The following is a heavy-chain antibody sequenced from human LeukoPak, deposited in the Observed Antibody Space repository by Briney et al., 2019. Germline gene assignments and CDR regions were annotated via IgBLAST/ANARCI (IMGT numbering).Heavy chain of an antibody. D-gene: IGHD3-22*01. CDR2: IYHSGST. CDR1: GGSISSSNW. V-gene: IGHV4-4*02. CDR3: ARGSDYYDSSGYHNFDY. J-gene: IGHJ4*02. Sequence: SETLSLTCAVSGGSISSSNWWSWVRQPPGKGLEWIGEIYHSGSTNYNPSLKSRVTISVDTSKNQFSLKLSSVTAADTAVYYCARGSDYYDSSGYHNFDYWGQGTLVTVSS.